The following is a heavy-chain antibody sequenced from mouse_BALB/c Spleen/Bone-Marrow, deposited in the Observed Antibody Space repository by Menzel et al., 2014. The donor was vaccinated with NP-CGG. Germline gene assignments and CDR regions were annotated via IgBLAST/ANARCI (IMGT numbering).Heavy chain of an antibody. Sequence: VQLQQSGAELARPGASVKLSCKASGYTFXDYYINWVKQRTGQGLEWIGEIYPGSGNTYYNEKFKGKATLTADKSSSTAYMQLSSLTSEDSAVYVCARDWDYYAMDYWGQGTSVTVSS. V-gene: IGHV1-77*01. D-gene: IGHD4-1*01. CDR2: IYPGSGNT. CDR1: GYTFXDYY. J-gene: IGHJ4*01. CDR3: ARDWDYYAMDY.